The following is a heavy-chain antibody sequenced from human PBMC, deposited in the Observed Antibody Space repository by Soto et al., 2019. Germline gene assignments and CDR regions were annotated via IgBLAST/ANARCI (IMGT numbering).Heavy chain of an antibody. D-gene: IGHD1-26*01. CDR1: GGSISSGDYY. Sequence: LSLTCTVSGGSISSGDYYWSLIRQPPGKGLEWVSYIMPGSSHIFYADSVKGRFTISRDNAKNSLYLQMNSLRAEDTAVYYCAIEKVGATSVHVFDIWGQGTMVTVSS. V-gene: IGHV3-11*06. J-gene: IGHJ3*02. CDR2: IMPGSSHI. CDR3: AIEKVGATSVHVFDI.